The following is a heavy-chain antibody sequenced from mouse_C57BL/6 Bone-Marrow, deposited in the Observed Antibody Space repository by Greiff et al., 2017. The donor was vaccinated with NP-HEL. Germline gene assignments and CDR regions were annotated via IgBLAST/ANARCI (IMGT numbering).Heavy chain of an antibody. D-gene: IGHD2-3*01. J-gene: IGHJ3*01. Sequence: VHLVESGPGLVAPSQSLSITCTVSGFSLTSYGVDWVRQSPGKGLEWLGVIWGVGSTNYNSALKSRLSISKDNSESQVFLKMNSLQTDDTAMYYCASPYDGYAFAYWGQGTLVTVSA. V-gene: IGHV2-6*01. CDR1: GFSLTSYG. CDR2: IWGVGST. CDR3: ASPYDGYAFAY.